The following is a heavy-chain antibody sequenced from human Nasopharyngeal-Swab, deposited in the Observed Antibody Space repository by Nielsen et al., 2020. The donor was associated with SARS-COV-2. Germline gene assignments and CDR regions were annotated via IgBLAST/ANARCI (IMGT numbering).Heavy chain of an antibody. CDR2: ISGSGGST. J-gene: IGHJ4*02. V-gene: IGHV3-23*01. CDR3: AKNDFWSGYPRDY. D-gene: IGHD3-3*01. CDR1: GSTSSSYA. Sequence: GGSLRPSCAASGSTSSSYAMSWVRQAPGKGLEWVSAISGSGGSTYYAHSVKGRFTISRDNSKNTLYLQMNSLRAEGTAVCYCAKNDFWSGYPRDYWGQGTLVTVSS.